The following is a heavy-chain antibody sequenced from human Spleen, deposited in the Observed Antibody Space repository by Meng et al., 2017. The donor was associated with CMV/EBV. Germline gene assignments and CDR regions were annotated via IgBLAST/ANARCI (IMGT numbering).Heavy chain of an antibody. CDR2: IYYSGST. D-gene: IGHD2-2*01. V-gene: IGHV4-39*07. J-gene: IGHJ4*02. Sequence: TVSGGSISSSSYSWAWIRQSPGKGLEWIGSIYYSGSTYYNPSLKSRVTISVDTSKNQFSLKLTSVTAADTAVYYCAREGSTGAYFDYWGQGTLVTVSS. CDR3: AREGSTGAYFDY. CDR1: GGSISSSSYS.